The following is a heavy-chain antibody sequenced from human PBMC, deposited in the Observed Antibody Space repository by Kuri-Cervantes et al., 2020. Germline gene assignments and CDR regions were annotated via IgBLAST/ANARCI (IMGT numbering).Heavy chain of an antibody. D-gene: IGHD6-13*01. CDR1: GYTFTGYY. Sequence: PSVKVSCKASGYTFTGYYMHWVRQAPGQGLEWMGWINPNSGGTNYAQKFQGRVTMTRDTSISTAYMELSRLRSDDTAVYYCARGRYSSSWYGDGGFDYWGQGTLVTVSS. CDR3: ARGRYSSSWYGDGGFDY. V-gene: IGHV1-2*02. CDR2: INPNSGGT. J-gene: IGHJ4*02.